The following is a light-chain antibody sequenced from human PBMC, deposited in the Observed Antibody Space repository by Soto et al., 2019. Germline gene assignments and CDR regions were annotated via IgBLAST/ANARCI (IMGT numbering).Light chain of an antibody. J-gene: IGKJ1*01. Sequence: EIVMTQSPATLSVSPGGRATLSCMASQSISDTLAWYQQKPGQAPRLLIYGASTRVPGFPARFSGGGSGTDFTLTISSLQPEDFATYYCLQHFNFSWTFGQGTKVDIK. V-gene: IGKV3-15*01. CDR1: QSISDT. CDR3: LQHFNFSWT. CDR2: GAS.